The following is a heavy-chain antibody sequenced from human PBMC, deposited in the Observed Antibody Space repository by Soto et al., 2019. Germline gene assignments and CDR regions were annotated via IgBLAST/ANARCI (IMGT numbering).Heavy chain of an antibody. CDR3: AKDSITIFGVPSHGHYDAFDI. D-gene: IGHD3-3*01. CDR2: ISGSGGST. Sequence: GGSLRLSCAASGFTFSSYAMSWVRQAPGKGLEWVSAISGSGGSTYYADSVKGRFPISRDNSKNRLYLQMNSLRAEDTAVYYCAKDSITIFGVPSHGHYDAFDIWGQGTMVTVSS. J-gene: IGHJ3*02. CDR1: GFTFSSYA. V-gene: IGHV3-23*01.